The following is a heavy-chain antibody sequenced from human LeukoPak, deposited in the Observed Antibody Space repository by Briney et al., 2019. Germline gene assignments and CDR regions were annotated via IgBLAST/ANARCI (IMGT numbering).Heavy chain of an antibody. J-gene: IGHJ4*02. V-gene: IGHV3-48*02. Sequence: PGGSLRLSCAASVFTFSSYSMNWVRQAPGKGLEWVSHIAASGTAMLYADSVKGRFTISRDNAKNSLYLQMNSLRDEDTAVYYCASSGSYRFDYWGQGTLVTVSS. CDR3: ASSGSYRFDY. CDR1: VFTFSSYS. CDR2: IAASGTAM. D-gene: IGHD1-26*01.